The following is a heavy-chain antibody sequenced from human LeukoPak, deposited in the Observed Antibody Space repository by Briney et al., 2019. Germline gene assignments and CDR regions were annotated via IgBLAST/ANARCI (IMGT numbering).Heavy chain of an antibody. V-gene: IGHV5-10-1*01. CDR1: GYSFTSYW. CDR2: IDPSDSYT. J-gene: IGHJ4*02. CDR3: ARLETYYDILTGYYKPADY. D-gene: IGHD3-9*01. Sequence: GESLKISCKGSGYSFTSYWISWVRQMPGKGLEWMGRIDPSDSYTNYSPSFQGHVTISADKSISTAYLQWSSLKASDIAMYYCARLETYYDILTGYYKPADYWGQGTLVTVSS.